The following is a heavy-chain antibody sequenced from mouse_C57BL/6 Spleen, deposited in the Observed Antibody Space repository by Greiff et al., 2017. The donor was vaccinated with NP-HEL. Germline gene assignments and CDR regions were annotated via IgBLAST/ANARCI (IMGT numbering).Heavy chain of an antibody. CDR3: ARLSTVVPHWYFDV. CDR2: ISSGSSTT. J-gene: IGHJ1*03. V-gene: IGHV5-17*01. Sequence: EVKVVESGGGLVKPGGSLKLSCAASGFTFSDYGMHWVRQAPEKGLEWVAYISSGSSTTNYADTVKGRVTISRDNAKNTLFLQMTSLRSEYTAMYYCARLSTVVPHWYFDVWGTGTTVTVSS. CDR1: GFTFSDYG. D-gene: IGHD1-1*01.